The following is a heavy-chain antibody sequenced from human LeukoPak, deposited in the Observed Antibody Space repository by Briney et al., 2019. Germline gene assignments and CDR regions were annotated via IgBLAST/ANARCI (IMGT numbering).Heavy chain of an antibody. CDR1: GFTFSSYG. D-gene: IGHD1-1*01. J-gene: IGHJ4*02. Sequence: GRSLRLFCAASGFTFSSYGVHWVRQAPGKGLEWVAVISYDGSNKYYADSVKGRFTIPRDNSKNTLYLQMNSLRAEDTAVYYCAKHWNDLDYWGQGTLVTVSS. CDR2: ISYDGSNK. CDR3: AKHWNDLDY. V-gene: IGHV3-30*18.